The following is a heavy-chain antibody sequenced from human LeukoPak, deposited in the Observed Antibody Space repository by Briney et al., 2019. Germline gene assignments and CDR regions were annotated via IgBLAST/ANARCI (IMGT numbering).Heavy chain of an antibody. CDR2: INTNTGNP. V-gene: IGHV7-4-1*02. D-gene: IGHD6-13*01. J-gene: IGHJ6*03. CDR1: GYTFTSYA. CDR3: ARVPPYSSSWLPYYYYYYMDV. Sequence: AASVKVSCKASGYTFTSYAMNWVRQAPGQGLEWMGWINTNTGNPTYAQGFTGRFVFSLDTSVSTAYLQISSLKAEDTAVYYCARVPPYSSSWLPYYYYYYMDVWGKGATVTVSS.